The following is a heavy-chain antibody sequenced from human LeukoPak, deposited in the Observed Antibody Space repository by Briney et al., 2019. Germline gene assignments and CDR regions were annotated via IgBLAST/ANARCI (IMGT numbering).Heavy chain of an antibody. V-gene: IGHV3-7*01. CDR3: AREGVSFDY. D-gene: IGHD2-8*01. CDR2: IKQDGSEK. J-gene: IGHJ4*02. CDR1: GFTFSSYW. Sequence: GGSLRLSCAASGFTFSSYWMSWVRQAPGKGLEWVANIKQDGSEKYYVDSVKGRFTISRDNAKKSLYMQMNCLRAEDTAVYYCAREGVSFDYWGQGTQGTASS.